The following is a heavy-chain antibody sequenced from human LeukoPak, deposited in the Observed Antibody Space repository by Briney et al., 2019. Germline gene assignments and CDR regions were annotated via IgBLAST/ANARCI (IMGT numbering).Heavy chain of an antibody. Sequence: PSDTLSLTCTLSGGSLSSGSYYWRWIRQPAGKGLEWIGRIYTSGSTNYNPSLKSRVTISVDTSKNQFSLKLSSVTAADTAVYYCARDVGWDGTWPYWGQGTLVTVSS. CDR1: GGSLSSGSYY. CDR2: IYTSGST. CDR3: ARDVGWDGTWPY. J-gene: IGHJ4*02. D-gene: IGHD6-19*01. V-gene: IGHV4-61*02.